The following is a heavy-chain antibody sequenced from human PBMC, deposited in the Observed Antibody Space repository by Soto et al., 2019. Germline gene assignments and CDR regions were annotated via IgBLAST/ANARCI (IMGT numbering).Heavy chain of an antibody. CDR2: INPNTGVT. D-gene: IGHD3-3*01. Sequence: QVHLEQSGAEVKKAGASVKISCKASGYSFAAYYLNWVRQVSGQGLEWMGWINPNTGVTDYAQKFQGRVTLTRDTSIKTAYLELTSLRSDDTDVYYCAKIYTWHEWQGGSDYWGQGTLLTVSS. V-gene: IGHV1-2*02. CDR1: GYSFAAYY. J-gene: IGHJ4*02. CDR3: AKIYTWHEWQGGSDY.